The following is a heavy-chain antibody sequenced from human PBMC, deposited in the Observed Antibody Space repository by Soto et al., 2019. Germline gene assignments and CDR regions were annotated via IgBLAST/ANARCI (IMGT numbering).Heavy chain of an antibody. Sequence: SETLSLTCDVYGGSFTGYIWTWIRQTPGKGLQWIGQINHSGSANYNPSLKSRVTISVHTSKSQFSLELSSVTAADTAVYYCARGLISGSHYSGGWYYFDSWGQGTQVTVS. CDR3: ARGLISGSHYSGGWYYFDS. CDR1: GGSFTGYI. J-gene: IGHJ4*02. CDR2: INHSGSA. D-gene: IGHD1-26*01. V-gene: IGHV4-34*01.